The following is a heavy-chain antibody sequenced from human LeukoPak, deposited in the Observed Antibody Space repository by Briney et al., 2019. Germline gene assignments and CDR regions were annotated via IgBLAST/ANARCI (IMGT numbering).Heavy chain of an antibody. CDR3: AKRVSYSSLSVYFDS. Sequence: GGSLRLSCAASGFTFSTYGMSWVRQAPGMRLEWVSGISDTGSKTYYAESVKGRFTISRDNSKNTLSLQMNSLRAEDTALYYCAKRVSYSSLSVYFDSWGQGTLVTVSS. D-gene: IGHD6-6*01. J-gene: IGHJ4*02. CDR2: ISDTGSKT. V-gene: IGHV3-23*01. CDR1: GFTFSTYG.